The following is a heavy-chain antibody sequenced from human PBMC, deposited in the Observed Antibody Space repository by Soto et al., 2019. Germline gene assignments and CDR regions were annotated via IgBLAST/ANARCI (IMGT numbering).Heavy chain of an antibody. CDR1: GGTFSSYT. D-gene: IGHD3-3*01. Sequence: ASVKVSCKASGGTFSSYTISWVRQAPGQGLEWMGRIIPILGIANYAQKFQGRVTITADKSTSTAYMELSSLRSEDTAVYYCARDYDELGFDPWGQGTLVTVSS. V-gene: IGHV1-69*04. J-gene: IGHJ5*02. CDR2: IIPILGIA. CDR3: ARDYDELGFDP.